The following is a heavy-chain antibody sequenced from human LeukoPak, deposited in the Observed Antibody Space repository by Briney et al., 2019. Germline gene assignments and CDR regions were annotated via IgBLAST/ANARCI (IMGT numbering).Heavy chain of an antibody. CDR3: ARAAPYYYDSSGYSAFDS. Sequence: SETLSLTCAVYGGSFSGYYWSWIRQPPGKGLEWIGEINHSGSTNYNPSLKSRVTISVDTSKNQFSLKLSSVTAADTAVYYCARAAPYYYDSSGYSAFDSWGQGTMVTVSA. CDR2: INHSGST. D-gene: IGHD3-22*01. CDR1: GGSFSGYY. J-gene: IGHJ3*02. V-gene: IGHV4-34*01.